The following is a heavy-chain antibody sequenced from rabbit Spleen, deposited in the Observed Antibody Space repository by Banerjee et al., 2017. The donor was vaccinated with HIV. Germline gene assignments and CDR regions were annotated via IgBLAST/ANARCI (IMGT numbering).Heavy chain of an antibody. CDR1: GFSFSSSAY. CDR3: ARDTGSSFSSYGMDL. CDR2: IAGSSSGFT. D-gene: IGHD8-1*01. V-gene: IGHV1S40*01. J-gene: IGHJ6*01. Sequence: QSLEESGGDLLKPGASLTLTCTASGFSFSSSAYMRWVRQAPGKGLEWISCIAGSSSGFTYSATWAKGRFTCSKTSSTTVTLQMTSLTAADTATYFCARDTGSSFSSYGMDLWGPGTLVTVS.